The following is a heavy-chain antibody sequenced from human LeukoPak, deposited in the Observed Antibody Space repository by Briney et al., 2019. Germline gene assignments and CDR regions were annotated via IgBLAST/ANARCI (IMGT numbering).Heavy chain of an antibody. CDR2: IYSGGST. D-gene: IGHD2-15*01. J-gene: IGHJ4*02. Sequence: GGSLRLSCAASGFTVSSNYMSWVRQAPGKGLEWVSVIYSGGSTYYADSVKGRFTISRDNSKNTLYLQMNSLRAEDTAVYYCARERAYCSGGNCYSGLLGYFDYWGQGTLVTVSS. V-gene: IGHV3-53*01. CDR1: GFTVSSNY. CDR3: ARERAYCSGGNCYSGLLGYFDY.